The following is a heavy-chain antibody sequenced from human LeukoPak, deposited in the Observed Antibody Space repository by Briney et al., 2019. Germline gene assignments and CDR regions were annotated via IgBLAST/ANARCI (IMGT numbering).Heavy chain of an antibody. CDR2: ISNSGTVI. V-gene: IGHV3-11*01. CDR3: AQQVGYCSSGSCYFTY. D-gene: IGHD2-15*01. Sequence: GGSLRLSCAASGFTFNDYYMSWIRQAPGKGLECVSYISNSGTVIYDADSVEGRFTISRDNTKNSLYLQMSSLRAEDTAVYYCAQQVGYCSSGSCYFTYWGQGTLVTVSS. J-gene: IGHJ1*01. CDR1: GFTFNDYY.